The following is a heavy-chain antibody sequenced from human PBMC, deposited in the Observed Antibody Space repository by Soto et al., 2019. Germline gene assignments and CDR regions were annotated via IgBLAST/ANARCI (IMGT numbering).Heavy chain of an antibody. D-gene: IGHD4-17*01. CDR1: GFIFSSYV. CDR2: ISGSGGSK. V-gene: IGHV3-23*01. CDR3: AKGAYGDYSLDY. Sequence: EVQLLESGGGLVQPGGSLRLSCAASGFIFSSYVMSWVRKAPGKGQEWDSGISGSGGSKYYADSVKGRFTIARDSSKKTLYLQMNSLRAEDTAVYYCAKGAYGDYSLDYWGQGTLVTVSS. J-gene: IGHJ4*02.